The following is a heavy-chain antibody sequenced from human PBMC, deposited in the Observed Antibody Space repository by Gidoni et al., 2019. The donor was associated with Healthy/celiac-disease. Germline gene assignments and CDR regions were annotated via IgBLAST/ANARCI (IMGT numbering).Heavy chain of an antibody. V-gene: IGHV3-9*01. D-gene: IGHD1-26*01. J-gene: IGHJ6*02. Sequence: EVQLVESGGGLVQPGRSLRLSCADSGFTFDDYAMHWVKQAPGKGLEWVSGISWTSGSIGYADSVKGRFTISRDNAKNSLYRKMNSLRAEDTALYYCAKDGGIVGATKGSYGMDVWGQGTTVTVSS. CDR2: ISWTSGSI. CDR1: GFTFDDYA. CDR3: AKDGGIVGATKGSYGMDV.